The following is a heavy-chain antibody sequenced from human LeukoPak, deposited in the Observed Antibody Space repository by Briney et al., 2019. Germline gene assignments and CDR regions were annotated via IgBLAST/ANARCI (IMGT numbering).Heavy chain of an antibody. D-gene: IGHD3-22*01. V-gene: IGHV4-34*01. CDR1: GGSFSGYY. J-gene: IGHJ4*02. CDR3: ARVGYHYYDSTVYSNFDY. CDR2: INHSGST. Sequence: SETLSLTCAVYGGSFSGYYWSWIRQPPGKGLEWIGEINHSGSTNYNPSLKSRVTISVDTSKNQFSLKLSSVTAADTAVYYCARVGYHYYDSTVYSNFDYWGQGTLVTVSS.